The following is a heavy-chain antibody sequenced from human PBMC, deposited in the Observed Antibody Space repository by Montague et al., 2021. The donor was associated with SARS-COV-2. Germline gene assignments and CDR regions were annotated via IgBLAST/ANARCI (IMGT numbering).Heavy chain of an antibody. CDR1: GGSFSGYY. CDR3: SRDRPRSYYYGAGSYTWGGYGKDV. V-gene: IGHV4-34*01. D-gene: IGHD3-10*01. J-gene: IGHJ6*02. CDR2: INHSGST. Sequence: SETLSLTCAVYGGSFSGYYWSWIRQPPGKGLEWIGEINHSGSTNYNPSLNGRVTMSVDTSKNQFSLKLSSVTAADTALYYCSRDRPRSYYYGAGSYTWGGYGKDVWGQGTTVTVSS.